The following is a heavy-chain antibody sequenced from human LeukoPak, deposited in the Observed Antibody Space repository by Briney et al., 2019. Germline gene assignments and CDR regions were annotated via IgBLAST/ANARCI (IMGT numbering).Heavy chain of an antibody. Sequence: PGGSLRLSCAASGFTFNDYGMNWVRQAPGKGLEWVSAITGSGASTNYADSVKGRFTISRDNSKNTIYLQMNSLRVEDTAIYYCAKRSSISSGYFDFWGRGTLVTVSS. CDR1: GFTFNDYG. V-gene: IGHV3-23*01. J-gene: IGHJ4*02. D-gene: IGHD3-22*01. CDR2: ITGSGAST. CDR3: AKRSSISSGYFDF.